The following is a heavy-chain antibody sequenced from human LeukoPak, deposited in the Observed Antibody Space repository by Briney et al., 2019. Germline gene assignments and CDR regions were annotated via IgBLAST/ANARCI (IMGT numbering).Heavy chain of an antibody. CDR2: ISWDSGSV. V-gene: IGHV3-9*01. CDR1: GFTFDDYA. J-gene: IGHJ4*02. D-gene: IGHD3-22*01. Sequence: QPGRSLRLSCAASGFTFDDYAMHWVRQAPGKGLEWVSGISWDSGSVDSADSVKGRFTISRDNARNSLYLQMNSLRAEDTALYYCAKGNSYDSSGLPLDYWGQGTLVTVSS. CDR3: AKGNSYDSSGLPLDY.